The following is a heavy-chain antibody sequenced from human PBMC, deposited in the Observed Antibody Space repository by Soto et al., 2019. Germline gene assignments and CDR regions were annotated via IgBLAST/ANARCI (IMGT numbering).Heavy chain of an antibody. D-gene: IGHD3-10*01. CDR3: VRSLRGSALLWVWESPDYYYGMDV. J-gene: IGHJ6*02. Sequence: GESLKISCKGSVYSFTSSWIGWVRPMPGKGLEWVGIIYPGDSDTRYSPSFQGQVPISADNSISTAYLQWSSLKASHTAMYYCVRSLRGSALLWVWESPDYYYGMDVCGQGTTVTVSS. CDR1: VYSFTSSW. CDR2: IYPGDSDT. V-gene: IGHV5-51*06.